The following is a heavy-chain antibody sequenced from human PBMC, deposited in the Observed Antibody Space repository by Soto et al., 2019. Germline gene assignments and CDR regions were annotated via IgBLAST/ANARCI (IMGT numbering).Heavy chain of an antibody. D-gene: IGHD2-15*01. V-gene: IGHV4-4*02. CDR3: ARAGLGYCSGGSCRFDY. J-gene: IGHJ4*02. CDR2: IYHSGST. Sequence: PSETLSLTCAVSGGSISSSNWWSWVRQPPGKGLEWIGEIYHSGSTNYNPSLKSRVTISVDKSKNQFSLKLSSVTAADTAVYYCARAGLGYCSGGSCRFDYWGQGTLVTVS. CDR1: GGSISSSNW.